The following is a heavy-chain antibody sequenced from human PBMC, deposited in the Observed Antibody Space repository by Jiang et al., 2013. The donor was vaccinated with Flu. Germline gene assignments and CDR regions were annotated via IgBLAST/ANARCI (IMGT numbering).Heavy chain of an antibody. J-gene: IGHJ5*02. CDR3: AREIQGGIAAHPVWFDP. V-gene: IGHV3-21*01. D-gene: IGHD6-13*01. CDR1: GFTFSSYS. Sequence: VQLLESGGGLVKPGGSLRLSCAASGFTFSSYSMNWVRQAPGKGLEWVSSISSSSSYIYYADSVKGRFTISRDNAKNSLYLQMNSLRAEDTAVYYCAREIQGGIAAHPVWFDPWGQGTLVTVSS. CDR2: ISSSSSYI.